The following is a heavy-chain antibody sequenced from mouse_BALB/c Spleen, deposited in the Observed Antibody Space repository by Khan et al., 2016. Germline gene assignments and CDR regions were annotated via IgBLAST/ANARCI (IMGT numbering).Heavy chain of an antibody. CDR1: GYSITSGYY. CDR2: ISYDGTN. CDR3: ARDGVTGTFAY. V-gene: IGHV3-6*02. Sequence: VQLKESGPGLVKPSQSLSLTCSVTGYSITSGYYWNWIRQFPGNKLEWMGYISYDGTNYYNPSLKNRISITRDTSKNQFFLKLNSVNSEDTATYYCARDGVTGTFAYWGQGTLVTVSA. D-gene: IGHD4-1*01. J-gene: IGHJ3*01.